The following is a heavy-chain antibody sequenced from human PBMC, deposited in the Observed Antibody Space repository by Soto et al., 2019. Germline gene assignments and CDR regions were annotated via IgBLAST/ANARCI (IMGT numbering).Heavy chain of an antibody. D-gene: IGHD6-13*01. CDR1: GGTFSSYA. V-gene: IGHV1-69*13. Sequence: SVKVSCKASGGTFSSYAISWVRQAPGQGLEWMGGIIPIFGTANYAQKFQGRVTITADESTSTAYMELSSLRSEDTDVYYCARIYRPPRKIAAAGIDYWGQRSLVTVTS. J-gene: IGHJ4*02. CDR2: IIPIFGTA. CDR3: ARIYRPPRKIAAAGIDY.